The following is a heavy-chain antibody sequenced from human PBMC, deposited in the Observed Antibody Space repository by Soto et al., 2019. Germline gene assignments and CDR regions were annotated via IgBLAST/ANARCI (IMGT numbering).Heavy chain of an antibody. CDR1: GYTFTSYY. V-gene: IGHV1-46*03. CDR2: INPSGGST. Sequence: ASVKVSCKASGYTFTSYYMHWVRQAPGQGLEWMGIINPSGGSTSYAQKFQGRVTMTRDTSTSTVYMELSSLRSEDTAVYYCARDRGITMIVVVIENYYYGMDVWGQGTTVTVSS. J-gene: IGHJ6*02. CDR3: ARDRGITMIVVVIENYYYGMDV. D-gene: IGHD3-22*01.